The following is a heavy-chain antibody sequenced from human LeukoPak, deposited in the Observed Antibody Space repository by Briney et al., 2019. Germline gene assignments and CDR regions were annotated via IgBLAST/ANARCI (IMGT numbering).Heavy chain of an antibody. Sequence: GASVKVSCKASHYTFTSYGVSWVRQAPGQALEWMGWISSYNGNTNYAQKFQGRVTMTADTSTSTAYMELRSLTSDDTAVYYCARDGHSDYYNYYYCMDVWGKGTTVTIFS. D-gene: IGHD4-11*01. CDR1: HYTFTSYG. J-gene: IGHJ6*03. V-gene: IGHV1-18*01. CDR3: ARDGHSDYYNYYYCMDV. CDR2: ISSYNGNT.